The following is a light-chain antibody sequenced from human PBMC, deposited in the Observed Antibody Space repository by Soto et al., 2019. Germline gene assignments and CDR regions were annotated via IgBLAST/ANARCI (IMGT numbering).Light chain of an antibody. V-gene: IGKV1-5*01. CDR3: HQYNSFWT. J-gene: IGKJ1*01. CDR1: QISGGW. Sequence: DIQMTQSPSTLSASVGDRVXXXXRGRQISGGWLGCYQKKPGTAPNLLFYXXSSLERGVPTRFSGSGCGTEFTLTISILQQDYFANYYYHQYNSFWTFGQGTKVDIK. CDR2: XXS.